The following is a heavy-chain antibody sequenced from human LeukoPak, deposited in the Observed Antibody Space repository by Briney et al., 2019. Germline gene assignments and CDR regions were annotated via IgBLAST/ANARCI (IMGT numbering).Heavy chain of an antibody. J-gene: IGHJ4*02. CDR2: IIPIFGTA. V-gene: IGHV1-69*13. D-gene: IGHD3-22*01. CDR3: ASHYYDSSGYYYVFSGPYFDY. CDR1: GGTFSSYA. Sequence: ASVKVSCKASGGTFSSYAVSWVRQAPGQGLEWMGGIIPIFGTANYAQKFQGRVTITADESTSTAYTELSSLRSEDTAVYYCASHYYDSSGYYYVFSGPYFDYWGQGTLVTVSS.